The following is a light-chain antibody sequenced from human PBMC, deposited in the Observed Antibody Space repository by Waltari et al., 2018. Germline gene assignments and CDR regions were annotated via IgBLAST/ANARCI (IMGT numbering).Light chain of an antibody. CDR3: AAWDDSLGGPL. CDR1: SSNIENYS. V-gene: IGLV1-44*01. J-gene: IGLJ2*01. CDR2: SNN. Sequence: QSGLTQPPSASGTPGQRVTISCSGRSSNIENYSVHWYKQLPGPPAKLLIYSNNQRPSGVPDRFSGSKSGTSASLAISGLQSDDEGDYYCAAWDDSLGGPLFGGGTELTVL.